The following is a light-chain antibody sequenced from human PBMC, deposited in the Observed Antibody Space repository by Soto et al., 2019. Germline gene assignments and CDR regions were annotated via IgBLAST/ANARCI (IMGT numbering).Light chain of an antibody. CDR1: RSNIGNNA. Sequence: QSVLTQPPSVSAAPGQKVTVSCSGSRSNIGNNAVAWYQHLPGTAPKLLIYDNDKRPSGISDRFSASKSGTSATLAITGLQTGDEADYYCSSYTTSSTPVVFGGGTKVTVL. CDR2: DND. J-gene: IGLJ2*01. V-gene: IGLV1-51*01. CDR3: SSYTTSSTPVV.